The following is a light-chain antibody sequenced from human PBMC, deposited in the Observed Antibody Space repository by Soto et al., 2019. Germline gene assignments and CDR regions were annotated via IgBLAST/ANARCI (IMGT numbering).Light chain of an antibody. V-gene: IGKV1-5*03. CDR3: QQYNSYQYT. CDR2: KAS. CDR1: QSISSW. J-gene: IGKJ2*01. Sequence: DIQMTQSPSTLSASVGDRVTITCRASQSISSWLAWYQQKPGKAPKLLIYKASSLEGGIPSRFSGSGSETEFPLTISSLQPEEFATYYCQQYNSYQYTFGQGTKLEIK.